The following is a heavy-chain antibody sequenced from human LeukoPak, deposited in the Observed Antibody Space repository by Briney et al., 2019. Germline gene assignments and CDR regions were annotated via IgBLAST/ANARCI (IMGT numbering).Heavy chain of an antibody. CDR1: GFTFSSYG. V-gene: IGHV3-30*02. D-gene: IGHD3-3*01. Sequence: GGSLRLSCAASGFTFSSYGMHWVRQAPGKGLEWVAFIRYDGSNKYYADSVKGRFTISRDNSKNTLYLQMNSLRAEDTAVYYCAKDRTIFGVVGPDYWGQGTLVTVSS. J-gene: IGHJ4*02. CDR2: IRYDGSNK. CDR3: AKDRTIFGVVGPDY.